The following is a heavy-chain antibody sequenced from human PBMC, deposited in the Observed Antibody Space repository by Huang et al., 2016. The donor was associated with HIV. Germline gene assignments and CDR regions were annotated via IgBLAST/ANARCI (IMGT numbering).Heavy chain of an antibody. CDR1: GGSISTHY. J-gene: IGHJ4*02. V-gene: IGHV4-59*11. D-gene: IGHD3-3*01. Sequence: QVQLQESGPGLVKPSETLSLTCTVSGGSISTHYWSWIRQPPGKGLEWIGCIDYSGRTIYSPSYETGVRICLDTSPNRFSLVVSPVTAADTARYYCAGGHTDFWRGYRRMYFFDHWGQGTLVTVSS. CDR3: AGGHTDFWRGYRRMYFFDH. CDR2: IDYSGRT.